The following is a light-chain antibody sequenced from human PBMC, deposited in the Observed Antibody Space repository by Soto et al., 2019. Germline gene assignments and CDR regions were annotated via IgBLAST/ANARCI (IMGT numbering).Light chain of an antibody. CDR2: GNS. CDR1: TSNIGAGYD. V-gene: IGLV1-40*01. Sequence: QSVLTQPPSVSGAPGQRVTISCPGSTSNIGAGYDVHWYQQLPGTAPKLLIYGNSNRPSGVPDRFSGSKSGTSASLAITGLQAEDEADYYCQSYDSSLSGELFGGGTKLTVL. CDR3: QSYDSSLSGEL. J-gene: IGLJ2*01.